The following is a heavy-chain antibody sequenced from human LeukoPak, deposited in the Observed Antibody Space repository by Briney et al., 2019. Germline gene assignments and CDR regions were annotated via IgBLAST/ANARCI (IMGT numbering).Heavy chain of an antibody. J-gene: IGHJ3*02. CDR3: ARPRITIFGVVIIERDPGAFDI. V-gene: IGHV4-39*01. CDR2: IYYSGST. CDR1: GGSISSSSYY. D-gene: IGHD3-3*01. Sequence: SETLSLTCTVSGGSISSSSYYWGWIRQPPGKGLEWIGSIYYSGSTYYNPSLKSRVTISVDTSKNQFSLKLSSVTAADTAVYYCARPRITIFGVVIIERDPGAFDIWGQGTMVTVSS.